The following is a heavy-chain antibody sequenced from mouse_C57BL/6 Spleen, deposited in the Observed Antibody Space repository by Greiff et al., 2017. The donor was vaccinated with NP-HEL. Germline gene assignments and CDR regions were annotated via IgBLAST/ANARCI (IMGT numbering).Heavy chain of an antibody. CDR2: INPNNGGT. D-gene: IGHD1-2*01. CDR3: ARSDLIPGAMDY. Sequence: VQLKESGPELVKPGASVKMSCKASGYTFTDYNMHWVKQSHGKSLEWIGYINPNNGGTSYNQKFKGKATLTVNKSSSTAYMELRSLTSEDSAVYYCARSDLIPGAMDYWGQGTSVTVSS. V-gene: IGHV1-22*01. J-gene: IGHJ4*01. CDR1: GYTFTDYN.